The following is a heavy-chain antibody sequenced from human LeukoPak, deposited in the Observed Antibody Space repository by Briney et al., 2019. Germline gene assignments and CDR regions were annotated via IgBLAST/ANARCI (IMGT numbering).Heavy chain of an antibody. CDR1: GFTFSSYA. D-gene: IGHD5-18*01. CDR3: AKDMGGIQLWSFDY. Sequence: PGGSLRLSCAASGFTFSSYAMSWVRQAPGKGLEWVSAISGSGGSTYYADSVKGRFTISRDNSKNTLYLQMNSLRAEDTALYYCAKDMGGIQLWSFDYWGQGTLVTVSS. CDR2: ISGSGGST. V-gene: IGHV3-23*01. J-gene: IGHJ4*02.